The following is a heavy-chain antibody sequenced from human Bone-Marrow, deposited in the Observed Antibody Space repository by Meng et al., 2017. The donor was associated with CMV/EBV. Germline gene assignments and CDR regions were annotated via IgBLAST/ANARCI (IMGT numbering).Heavy chain of an antibody. CDR3: ARDQLGYCSSTSCYLGDYYYGMDV. J-gene: IGHJ6*02. D-gene: IGHD2-2*01. Sequence: ASVKVSCKASGYTFTSYGISGVRQAPGQGLEWMGWISAYNGNTNSAQKLQGRVTMTTDTSTSTAYMELRSLRSDDTAVYYCARDQLGYCSSTSCYLGDYYYGMDVWGQGTTVTVSS. CDR2: ISAYNGNT. CDR1: GYTFTSYG. V-gene: IGHV1-18*01.